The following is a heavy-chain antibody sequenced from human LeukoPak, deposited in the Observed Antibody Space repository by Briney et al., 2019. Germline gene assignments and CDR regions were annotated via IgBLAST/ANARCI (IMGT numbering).Heavy chain of an antibody. J-gene: IGHJ4*02. CDR3: AKDRDYAFDY. V-gene: IGHV4-34*01. Sequence: SETLSLTCAVYGGSFSGYYWSWIRQPPGEGLEWIGEINHSGSTNYNPSLKGRVTISLDTSKNQFSLKLSSVTAADTAVYYCAKDRDYAFDYWGQGTLVTVSS. CDR1: GGSFSGYY. CDR2: INHSGST. D-gene: IGHD4-17*01.